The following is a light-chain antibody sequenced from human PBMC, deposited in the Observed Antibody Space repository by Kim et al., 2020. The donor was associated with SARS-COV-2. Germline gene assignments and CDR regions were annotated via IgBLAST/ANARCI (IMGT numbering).Light chain of an antibody. Sequence: SSELTQDPAVSVPLGQTVRITCQGDSLRSYYASWYQQKPGQAPVLVIYGKNNRPSGIPDRFSGSSSGNTASLTITGAQAEDEADYYCNSRDSSGNPWVFGGGTQLTVL. CDR1: SLRSYY. CDR3: NSRDSSGNPWV. J-gene: IGLJ3*02. V-gene: IGLV3-19*01. CDR2: GKN.